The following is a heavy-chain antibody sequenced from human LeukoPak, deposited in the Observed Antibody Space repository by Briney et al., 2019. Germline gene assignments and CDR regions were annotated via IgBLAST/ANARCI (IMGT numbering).Heavy chain of an antibody. Sequence: GGSLRLSCAASGFTFSSYSMNWVRQAPGKGLEWVSSISSSSSYIYYADSVKGRFTISRDNVKNSLYLQMNSLRAEDTAVYYCAKDAPGEWLRLVTAFDYWGQGTLVTVSS. J-gene: IGHJ4*02. CDR1: GFTFSSYS. V-gene: IGHV3-21*04. CDR2: ISSSSSYI. CDR3: AKDAPGEWLRLVTAFDY. D-gene: IGHD5-12*01.